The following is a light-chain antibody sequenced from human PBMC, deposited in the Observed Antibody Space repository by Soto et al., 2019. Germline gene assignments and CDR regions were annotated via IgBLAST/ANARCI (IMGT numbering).Light chain of an antibody. CDR1: GSDVGGFNY. Sequence: QSVLTQPASVSGSPGQSITISCTGTGSDVGGFNYVSWYQQYPGKAPKLMIYDVSYRPSGVSNRFSGSKSGNTASLSISGLQAEDVSEYYCSSYTSSSILYVFGTGTIVTVL. CDR3: SSYTSSSILYV. CDR2: DVS. J-gene: IGLJ1*01. V-gene: IGLV2-14*01.